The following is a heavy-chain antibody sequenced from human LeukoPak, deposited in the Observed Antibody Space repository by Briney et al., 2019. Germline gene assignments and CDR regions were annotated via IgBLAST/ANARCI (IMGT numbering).Heavy chain of an antibody. Sequence: GGSLRLSCAASGFTASSNYMSWVRQAPGKGLEWVSVIYSGGSTYYADSVKGRFTISRDNSKNTLYLQMNSLRVEDTAVYYCARGRGPYGWFDPWGQGTLVTVSS. V-gene: IGHV3-53*01. D-gene: IGHD3-10*01. CDR2: IYSGGST. J-gene: IGHJ5*02. CDR3: ARGRGPYGWFDP. CDR1: GFTASSNY.